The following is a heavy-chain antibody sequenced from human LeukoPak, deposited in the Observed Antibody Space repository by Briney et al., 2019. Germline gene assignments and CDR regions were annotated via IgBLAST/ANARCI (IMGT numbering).Heavy chain of an antibody. CDR3: AREYSSSSGRLYDN. D-gene: IGHD6-6*01. Sequence: VASVKVSCKASGYTFTGCFMHWVRQAPGQGLEWMGWISPNSGGTNYAQTFQGRVTMTRDTSINTAYMELSRLTSDDTAVYYCAREYSSSSGRLYDNWGLGTLVTVSS. CDR2: ISPNSGGT. V-gene: IGHV1-2*02. CDR1: GYTFTGCF. J-gene: IGHJ4*02.